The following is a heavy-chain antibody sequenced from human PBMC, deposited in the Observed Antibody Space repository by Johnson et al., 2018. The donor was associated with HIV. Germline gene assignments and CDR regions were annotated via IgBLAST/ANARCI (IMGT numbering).Heavy chain of an antibody. CDR1: GFTFSSYG. J-gene: IGHJ3*02. Sequence: QVQLVESGGGLIQPGRSLRLSCAASGFTFSSYGMHWVRQAPGKGLEWVAVISYDGSNKYYADSVKGRFTISRDTSKNTLYFQMNGLRAEDTAVYYCAKQNRGAFDIWGQGTMVTVSS. CDR2: ISYDGSNK. V-gene: IGHV3-30*18. CDR3: AKQNRGAFDI.